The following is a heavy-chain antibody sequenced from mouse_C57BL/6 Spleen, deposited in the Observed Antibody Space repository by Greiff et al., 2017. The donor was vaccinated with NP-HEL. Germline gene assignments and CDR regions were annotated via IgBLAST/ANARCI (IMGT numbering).Heavy chain of an antibody. J-gene: IGHJ4*01. Sequence: VQLQQSGPGLVQPSQSLSITCTVSGFSLTSYGVHWVRQSPGKGLEWLGVIWSGGSTDYNAAFISRLSISKDNSKSQVFFKMNSLQADDTAIYYCARKGDDYLYYAMDYWGQGTSVTVSS. CDR3: ARKGDDYLYYAMDY. CDR1: GFSLTSYG. CDR2: IWSGGST. V-gene: IGHV2-2*01. D-gene: IGHD2-4*01.